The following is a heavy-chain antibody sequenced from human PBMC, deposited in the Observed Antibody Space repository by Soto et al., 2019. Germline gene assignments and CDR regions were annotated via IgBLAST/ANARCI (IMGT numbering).Heavy chain of an antibody. CDR1: GFTFSSYA. J-gene: IGHJ4*02. Sequence: GGSLRLSCAASGFTFSSYAMHWVRQAPGKGLEWVAVISYDGSNKYYADSVKGRFTISRDNSKNTLYLQMNSLRAEDTAVYYCARAGYNWNPTTPGYYFDYWGQGTLVTVSS. V-gene: IGHV3-30-3*01. CDR2: ISYDGSNK. D-gene: IGHD1-20*01. CDR3: ARAGYNWNPTTPGYYFDY.